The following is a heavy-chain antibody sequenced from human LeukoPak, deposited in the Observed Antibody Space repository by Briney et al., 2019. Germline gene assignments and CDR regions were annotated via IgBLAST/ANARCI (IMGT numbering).Heavy chain of an antibody. CDR3: ARAGDYVGADAFDV. CDR1: GGSISSYY. Sequence: SETLSLTCTVSGGSISSYYWTWIRQPPGKGLQFIGYVSHSGYITYNPSLRSRVSISVDSSQNHFSLHLNSVTAADTALYYCARAGDYVGADAFDVWGQGSLVIVSS. V-gene: IGHV4-59*01. CDR2: VSHSGYI. J-gene: IGHJ3*01. D-gene: IGHD4-17*01.